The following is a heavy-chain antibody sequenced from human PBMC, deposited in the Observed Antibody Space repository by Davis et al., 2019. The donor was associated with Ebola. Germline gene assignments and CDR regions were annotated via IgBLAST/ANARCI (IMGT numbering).Heavy chain of an antibody. CDR3: ARDFWSGYPGAYGLDV. Sequence: GSLRLSCTVSGGSISSYYWSWIRQSPGKGLEWIGYIHYSGNTNYNPSLKSRVTISKDTSKNQFSLNLNSVTAADTAVYYCARDFWSGYPGAYGLDVWGQGTTVTVSS. D-gene: IGHD3-3*01. CDR1: GGSISSYY. CDR2: IHYSGNT. J-gene: IGHJ6*02. V-gene: IGHV4-59*01.